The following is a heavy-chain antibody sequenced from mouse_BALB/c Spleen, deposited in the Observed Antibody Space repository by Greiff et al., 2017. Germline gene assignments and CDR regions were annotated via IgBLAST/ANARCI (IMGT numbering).Heavy chain of an antibody. D-gene: IGHD2-4*01. CDR2: IWSGGST. J-gene: IGHJ4*01. Sequence: VKLQESGPGLVQPSQSLYITCTVSGFSLTSYGVNWVRQSPGKGLEWLGVIWSGGSTDYNAAFISRLSISKDNSKSQVFFKMNSLQANDTAIYYCARERVPDYLYAMDYWGQGTSVTVSS. CDR1: GFSLTSYG. V-gene: IGHV2-2*02. CDR3: ARERVPDYLYAMDY.